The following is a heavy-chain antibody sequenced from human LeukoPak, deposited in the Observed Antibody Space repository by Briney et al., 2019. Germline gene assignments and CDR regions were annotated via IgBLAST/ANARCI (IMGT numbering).Heavy chain of an antibody. J-gene: IGHJ4*02. CDR1: GFTFSSYA. D-gene: IGHD6-19*01. CDR3: AVIAVAGTDPGFDY. V-gene: IGHV3-21*01. CDR2: ISSSSSYI. Sequence: PGGSLRLSCAASGFTFSSYAMSWVRQAPGKGLEWVSSISSSSSYIYYADSVKGRFTISRDNAKNSLYLQMNSLRAEDTAVYYCAVIAVAGTDPGFDYWGQGTQVTVSS.